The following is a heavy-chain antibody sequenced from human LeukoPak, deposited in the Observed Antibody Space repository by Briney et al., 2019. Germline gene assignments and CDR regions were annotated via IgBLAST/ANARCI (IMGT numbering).Heavy chain of an antibody. V-gene: IGHV3-21*04. CDR2: ISSSSSYI. CDR3: AKAPVTTCRGAFCYPFDY. J-gene: IGHJ4*02. D-gene: IGHD2-15*01. CDR1: GFTFINYS. Sequence: GGSLRLSCAASGFTFINYSMNWVRQAPGKGLEWVSSISSSSSYIYYADSVKGRFTISRDSSKNTLFLQMNRLRPEDAAVYYCAKAPVTTCRGAFCYPFDYWGLGTLVTVSS.